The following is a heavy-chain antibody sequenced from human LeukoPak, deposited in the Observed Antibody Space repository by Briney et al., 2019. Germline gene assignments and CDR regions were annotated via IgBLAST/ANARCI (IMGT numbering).Heavy chain of an antibody. CDR3: AREGYGSRGFDP. CDR1: GGSISSSSYY. Sequence: SETLSLTCTVSGGSISSSSYYWGWIRQPPGKGLEWIGSIYYSGSTYYDPSLKSRVTISVDTSKNQFSLKLSSVTAADTAVYYCAREGYGSRGFDPWGQGTLVTVSS. J-gene: IGHJ5*02. D-gene: IGHD3-10*01. V-gene: IGHV4-39*07. CDR2: IYYSGST.